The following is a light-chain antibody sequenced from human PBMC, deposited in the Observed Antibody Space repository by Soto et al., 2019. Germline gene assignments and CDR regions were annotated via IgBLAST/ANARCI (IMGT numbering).Light chain of an antibody. J-gene: IGKJ1*01. Sequence: EIVMTQSPATLSVSPGESATLSCRASQNIGNNLAWYQQKPGQGPRLLIYGASIRATGIPGRFSGSGSGTEFTLTISRLEPEDFTVYYCHHYETFGQGTKVDIK. CDR3: HHYET. CDR2: GAS. V-gene: IGKV3-15*01. CDR1: QNIGNN.